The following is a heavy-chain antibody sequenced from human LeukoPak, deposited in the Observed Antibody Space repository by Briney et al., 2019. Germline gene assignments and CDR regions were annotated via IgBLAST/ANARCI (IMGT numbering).Heavy chain of an antibody. V-gene: IGHV4-59*01. CDR2: IYYSGSN. Sequence: PSETLSLTCTVSGGSLSSYYWSWIRQPPGKGLEWIGYIYYSGSNNYNPSLKSRVTISVDPSKNQFSLKLSSVTAADTAVYYCARGGVELELYFDYWGQGTLVTVSS. CDR1: GGSLSSYY. CDR3: ARGGVELELYFDY. J-gene: IGHJ4*02. D-gene: IGHD1-7*01.